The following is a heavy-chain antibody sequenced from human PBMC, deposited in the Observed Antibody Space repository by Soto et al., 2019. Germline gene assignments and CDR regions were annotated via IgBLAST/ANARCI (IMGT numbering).Heavy chain of an antibody. CDR3: TPYGSGSKTGGRSSYYFDY. Sequence: SLRISCTASGFIFGDYAISWFRQAPGKGLQWVGFIRSKAYGGTTEYAASVKGRFTISRDDSKSIAYLQMNSLKTEDTAVYYCTPYGSGSKTGGRSSYYFDYWGQGTLVTVSS. CDR2: IRSKAYGGTT. CDR1: GFIFGDYA. J-gene: IGHJ4*02. V-gene: IGHV3-49*03. D-gene: IGHD3-10*01.